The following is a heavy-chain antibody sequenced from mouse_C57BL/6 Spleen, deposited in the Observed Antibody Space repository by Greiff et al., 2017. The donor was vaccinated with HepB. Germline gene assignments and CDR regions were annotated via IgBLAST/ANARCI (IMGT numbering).Heavy chain of an antibody. CDR2: IYPRSGNT. CDR1: GYTFTSYG. D-gene: IGHD2-5*01. V-gene: IGHV1-81*01. CDR3: ARNYYSNYGRVYYYAMDY. J-gene: IGHJ4*01. Sequence: VQLQQSGAELARPGDSVKLSCKASGYTFTSYGISWVKQRTGQGLEWIGEIYPRSGNTYYNEKFKGKATLTADKSSSTAYMELRSLTSEDSAVYFCARNYYSNYGRVYYYAMDYWGQGTSVTVSS.